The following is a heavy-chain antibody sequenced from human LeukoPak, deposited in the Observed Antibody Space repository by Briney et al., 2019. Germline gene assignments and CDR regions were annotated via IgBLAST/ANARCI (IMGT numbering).Heavy chain of an antibody. D-gene: IGHD2-15*01. CDR3: ARDSQAYCSGGRCSMFDY. CDR2: ISSSGSTI. J-gene: IGHJ4*02. Sequence: GGSLRLSCAASGFTFSSCEMNWVRQAPGKGLEWVSYISSSGSTIYYADSVKGRFTISRDNAKNSLYLQMNSLRAEDTAVYYCARDSQAYCSGGRCSMFDYWGQGNLVTVSS. CDR1: GFTFSSCE. V-gene: IGHV3-48*03.